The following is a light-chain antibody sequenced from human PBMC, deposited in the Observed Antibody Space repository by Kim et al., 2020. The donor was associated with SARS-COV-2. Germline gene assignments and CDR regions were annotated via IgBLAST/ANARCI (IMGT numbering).Light chain of an antibody. CDR3: ATWDDSHVV. CDR1: SSNIVSNY. V-gene: IGLV1-47*01. CDR2: RNN. Sequence: ELTQPPSASGTPGQRVTISCSGSSSNIVSNYVYWYQQLPGTALKLLIYRNNQRPSGVPDRFSGSKSGTSASLAISGLRSEDEADYYCATWDDSHVVFG. J-gene: IGLJ2*01.